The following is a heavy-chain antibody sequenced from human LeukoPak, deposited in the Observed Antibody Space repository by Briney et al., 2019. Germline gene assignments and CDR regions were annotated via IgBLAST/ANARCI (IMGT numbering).Heavy chain of an antibody. Sequence: ASVKVSCKASGGTFSSYAISWVRQATGQGLEWMGWMNLNSGNTGYAQKFQGRVTMTRNTSISTAYMELSSLRSEDTAVYYCARVNSGSYYSDAFDIWGQGTMVTVSS. D-gene: IGHD1-26*01. J-gene: IGHJ3*02. V-gene: IGHV1-8*02. CDR1: GGTFSSYA. CDR2: MNLNSGNT. CDR3: ARVNSGSYYSDAFDI.